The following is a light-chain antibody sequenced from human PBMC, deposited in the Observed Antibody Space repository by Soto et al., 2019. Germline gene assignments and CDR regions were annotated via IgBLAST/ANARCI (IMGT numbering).Light chain of an antibody. V-gene: IGKV3-15*01. CDR1: QSFSSN. CDR3: QQYNNWPTWT. CDR2: GEX. Sequence: IVLTQCACTLSLSPGERATLYCRASQSFSSNHLAWHRQKPGQAPRLLXXGEXTRATGIPARFSGSGSGKEFTLTLSSLQSEDFAVYYCQQYNNWPTWTFGQGTKVDIK. J-gene: IGKJ1*01.